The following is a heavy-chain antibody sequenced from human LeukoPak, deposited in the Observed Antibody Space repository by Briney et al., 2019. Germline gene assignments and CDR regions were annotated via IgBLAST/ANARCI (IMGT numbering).Heavy chain of an antibody. Sequence: ASVKVSCKASGGTFSSYAISWVRQAPGQGLEWMGGIIPIFGTANYAQKFQGRVTITADKSTSTAYMELSSLRSEDTAVYYCAREDDYDYVWGSYRPRDAFDIWGQGTMVTVSS. D-gene: IGHD3-16*02. CDR1: GGTFSSYA. CDR2: IIPIFGTA. V-gene: IGHV1-69*06. CDR3: AREDDYDYVWGSYRPRDAFDI. J-gene: IGHJ3*02.